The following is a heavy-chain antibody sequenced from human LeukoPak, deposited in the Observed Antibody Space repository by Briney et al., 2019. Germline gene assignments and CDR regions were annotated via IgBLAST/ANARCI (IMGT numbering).Heavy chain of an antibody. CDR3: AGEDWGPRFDP. CDR1: GFTSTSYW. V-gene: IGHV3-7*05. D-gene: IGHD7-27*01. J-gene: IGHJ5*02. CDR2: INHDGTDK. Sequence: SGGSLRLSCAASGFTSTSYWMTWVRQAPGKGLHWVANINHDGTDKNYADSVKGRFTISRDNAKRSVFLQMNSLRAEDTGLYYCAGEDWGPRFDPRGQGTLVTVSS.